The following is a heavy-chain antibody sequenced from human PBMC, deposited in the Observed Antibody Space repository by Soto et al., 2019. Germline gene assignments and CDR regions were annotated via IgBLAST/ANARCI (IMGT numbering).Heavy chain of an antibody. CDR2: IYYSGST. Sequence: SETLSLTCTVYGGSISSYYWSWIRQPPGKGLEWIGYIYYSGSTNYNPSLKSRVTISVDTSKNQFSLKLSSVTAADTAVYYCARGERKRYDSSGYSHFDYWGQGTLVTVSS. V-gene: IGHV4-59*01. D-gene: IGHD3-22*01. CDR3: ARGERKRYDSSGYSHFDY. J-gene: IGHJ4*02. CDR1: GGSISSYY.